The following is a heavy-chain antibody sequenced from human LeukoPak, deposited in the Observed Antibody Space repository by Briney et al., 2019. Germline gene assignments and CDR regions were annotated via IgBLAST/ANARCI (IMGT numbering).Heavy chain of an antibody. J-gene: IGHJ4*02. D-gene: IGHD7-27*01. CDR3: ASVKLGPEGFFDS. CDR1: GNTFSGYY. Sequence: GPVKVACKASGNTFSGYYIHWVRQAPGQGLEWMGWINPKSGGTNYAQKFQGRVTMTRDTSISTAYMELRRLRSDDTAVYHCASVKLGPEGFFDSWGQGTLVTVSS. CDR2: INPKSGGT. V-gene: IGHV1-2*02.